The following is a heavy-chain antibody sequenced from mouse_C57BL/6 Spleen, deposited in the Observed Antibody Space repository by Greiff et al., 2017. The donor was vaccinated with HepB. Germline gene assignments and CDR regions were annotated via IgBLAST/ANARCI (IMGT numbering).Heavy chain of an antibody. CDR2: ISSGSSTI. CDR3: ARGGPSRYYAMDD. V-gene: IGHV5-17*01. CDR1: GFTFSDYG. J-gene: IGHJ4*01. Sequence: EVHLVESGGGLVKPGGSLKLSCAASGFTFSDYGMHWVRQAPEKGLEWVAYISSGSSTIYYADTVKGRFTISRDNAKNTLFLQMTSLRSEDTAMYYCARGGPSRYYAMDDWGQGTSVTVSS.